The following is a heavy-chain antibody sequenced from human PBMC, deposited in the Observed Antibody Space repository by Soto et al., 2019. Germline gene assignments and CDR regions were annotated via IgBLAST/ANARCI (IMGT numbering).Heavy chain of an antibody. Sequence: QVHLVQSGAEVKKPGASVKVSCKPSGSTFTNYAVHWVRQAPGQRFEWMGWINVGDGNTKYSQNFQGRVAISRDTSANPAYMALSSLRSEDTGVYYCAGDLDSNWIAPWGQGTLVTVSS. V-gene: IGHV1-3*01. CDR1: GSTFTNYA. D-gene: IGHD3-3*01. J-gene: IGHJ5*02. CDR2: INVGDGNT. CDR3: AGDLDSNWIAP.